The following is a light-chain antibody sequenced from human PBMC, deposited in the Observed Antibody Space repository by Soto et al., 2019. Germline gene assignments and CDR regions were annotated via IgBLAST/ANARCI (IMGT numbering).Light chain of an antibody. CDR3: AAWDDSLNGVV. CDR1: SSNIGSKT. CDR2: SNN. V-gene: IGLV1-44*01. J-gene: IGLJ2*01. Sequence: QSVLTQPPSASGTPGQRVTISCSGSSSNIGSKTVNWYQQLPGTAPKLLIYSNNQRPSGVTDRVSGSKSGTSASLAISGLQSEDEDDYYGAAWDDSLNGVVFGGGTKLTVL.